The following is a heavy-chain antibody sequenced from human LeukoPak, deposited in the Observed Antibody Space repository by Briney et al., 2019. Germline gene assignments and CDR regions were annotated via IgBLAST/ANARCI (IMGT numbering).Heavy chain of an antibody. CDR1: GFTVSSNY. D-gene: IGHD1-26*01. CDR3: ARELREHGVFDI. CDR2: IYRDGST. Sequence: GGSLRLSCAASGFTVSSNYMSWVRQAPGKGLEWVSEIYRDGSTYYAASVKGRSSISRDNSKNTVYLQMNSLRVEDTAVYYCARELREHGVFDIWGQGTMVTVSS. J-gene: IGHJ3*02. V-gene: IGHV3-53*01.